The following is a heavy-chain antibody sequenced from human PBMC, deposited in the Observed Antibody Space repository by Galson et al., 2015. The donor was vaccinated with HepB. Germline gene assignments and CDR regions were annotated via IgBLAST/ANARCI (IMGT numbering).Heavy chain of an antibody. CDR3: ARDHSSSGYFDY. CDR2: ISYDGSNK. D-gene: IGHD6-13*01. Sequence: SLRLSCAASGFTFSSYAMHWVRQAPGKGLEWVAVISYDGSNKYYADSVKGRFTISRDNSKNTLYLQMNGLRAEDTAVYYCARDHSSSGYFDYWGQGTLVTASS. CDR1: GFTFSSYA. J-gene: IGHJ4*02. V-gene: IGHV3-30*04.